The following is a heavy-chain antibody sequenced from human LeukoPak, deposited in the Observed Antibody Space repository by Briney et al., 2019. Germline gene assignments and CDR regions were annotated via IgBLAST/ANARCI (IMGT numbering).Heavy chain of an antibody. Sequence: GGSLRLSCAASGFTFSSYEMNWVRQAPGKGLEWVSYISSSGGTIYYADSVKGRFTISRDNAKNSLYLQMNSLRAEDTAVYYCARARMITFGGVSGAFDIWGQGTMVTVSS. CDR2: ISSSGGTI. J-gene: IGHJ3*02. CDR3: ARARMITFGGVSGAFDI. CDR1: GFTFSSYE. D-gene: IGHD3-16*01. V-gene: IGHV3-48*03.